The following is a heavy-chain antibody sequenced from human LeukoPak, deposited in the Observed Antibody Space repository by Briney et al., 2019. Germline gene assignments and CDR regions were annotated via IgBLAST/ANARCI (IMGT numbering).Heavy chain of an antibody. Sequence: KSSETLSLTCTVSGGSISSGGYYWSWIRQHPGKGLEWIGYIYYSGSTYYNPSLKSRVTISVDTSKNQFSLKLSSVTAADTAVYYCARALTGPYYFDYWGQGTLVTVSS. V-gene: IGHV4-31*03. J-gene: IGHJ4*02. CDR1: GGSISSGGYY. CDR2: IYYSGST. CDR3: ARALTGPYYFDY. D-gene: IGHD3-9*01.